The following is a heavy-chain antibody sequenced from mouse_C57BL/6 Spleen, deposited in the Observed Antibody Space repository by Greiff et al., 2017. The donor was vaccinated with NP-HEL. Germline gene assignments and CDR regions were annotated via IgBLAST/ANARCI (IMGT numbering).Heavy chain of an antibody. J-gene: IGHJ3*01. Sequence: VQLQQSGAELVRPGASVTLSCKASGYTFTDYEMHWVKQTPVHGLEWIGAIDPETGGTAYNQKFKGKAILTADKSSSTAYMELRSLTSEDSDVYYCTSERDYYYGSSSFAYWGQGTLVTVSA. CDR1: GYTFTDYE. D-gene: IGHD1-1*01. CDR2: IDPETGGT. CDR3: TSERDYYYGSSSFAY. V-gene: IGHV1-15*01.